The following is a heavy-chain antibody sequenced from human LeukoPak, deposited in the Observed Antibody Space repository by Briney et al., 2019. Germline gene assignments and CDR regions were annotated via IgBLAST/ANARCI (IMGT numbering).Heavy chain of an antibody. CDR3: AARRDGYNNWYFDL. CDR1: GGSISSYY. D-gene: IGHD5-24*01. Sequence: SETLSLTCAVYGGSISSYYWSWIRQPPGKALEWIGYIYYSGSTNYNPSLKSRVTISLDTSKNHFSLNLSSVTAADTAVYYCAARRDGYNNWYFDLWGRGTLVAVSS. V-gene: IGHV4-59*01. J-gene: IGHJ2*01. CDR2: IYYSGST.